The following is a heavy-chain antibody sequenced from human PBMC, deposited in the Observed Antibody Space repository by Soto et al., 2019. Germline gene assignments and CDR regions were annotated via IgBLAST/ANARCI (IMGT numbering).Heavy chain of an antibody. V-gene: IGHV3-30*18. CDR2: ISYDGSNK. J-gene: IGHJ6*04. CDR3: VKVGPYGGNPPPPPVMDV. CDR1: GFTFSSYG. Sequence: PGGSLRLSCAASGFTFSSYGMHWVRQAPGKGLEWVAAISYDGSNKWYVDSMRGRFTISRDNSKSTVDLQMNSLRAEDTDVYYCVKVGPYGGNPPPPPVMDVWGKGPTLTVS. D-gene: IGHD4-17*01.